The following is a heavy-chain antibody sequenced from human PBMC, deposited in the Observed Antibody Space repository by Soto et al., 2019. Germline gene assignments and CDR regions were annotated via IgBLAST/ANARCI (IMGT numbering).Heavy chain of an antibody. V-gene: IGHV1-3*01. CDR2: INAGNGNT. D-gene: IGHD2-15*01. Sequence: GASVKVSCKASGYTLTSYAMHWVRQAPGQRLEWMGWINAGNGNTKYSQKFQGRVTITRDTSASTAYMELSSLRPEDTAVYYCARTSVPCGGTAALFDYWGQGTLVTVSS. CDR1: GYTLTSYA. J-gene: IGHJ4*02. CDR3: ARTSVPCGGTAALFDY.